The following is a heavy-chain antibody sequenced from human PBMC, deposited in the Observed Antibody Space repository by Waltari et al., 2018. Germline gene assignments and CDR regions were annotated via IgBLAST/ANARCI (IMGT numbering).Heavy chain of an antibody. CDR3: AKDREEAVTTPFDY. CDR1: GFTFSSFA. V-gene: IGHV3-23*01. D-gene: IGHD4-17*01. CDR2: ISGSGGST. J-gene: IGHJ4*02. Sequence: EVQLLESGGGLVQPGGSLRLSCAASGFTFSSFALSWVRLAPGKGLEWVSAISGSGGSTYYADSVKGRFTISRDNSKNTLYLQMNSLRAEDTAVYYCAKDREEAVTTPFDYWGQGTLVTVSS.